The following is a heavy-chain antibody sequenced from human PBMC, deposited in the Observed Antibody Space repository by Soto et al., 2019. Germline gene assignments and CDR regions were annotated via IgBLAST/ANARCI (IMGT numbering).Heavy chain of an antibody. D-gene: IGHD2-15*01. CDR3: AKASDGGWPYYFDS. J-gene: IGHJ4*02. CDR1: GFTLSDYW. V-gene: IGHV3-74*01. CDR2: ISVDGGDT. Sequence: GGSLRLSCAASGFTLSDYWMHWVRQVPGKGLLWVSRISVDGGDTTYADSMRDRFTISRVNSANTIFLHMNSLRVEDSAVYFCAKASDGGWPYYFDSWGQGALVTVSS.